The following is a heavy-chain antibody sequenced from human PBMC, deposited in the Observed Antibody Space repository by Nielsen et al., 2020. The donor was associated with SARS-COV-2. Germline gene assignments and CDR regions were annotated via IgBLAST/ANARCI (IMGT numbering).Heavy chain of an antibody. J-gene: IGHJ3*02. D-gene: IGHD4-17*01. Sequence: GGSLRLSCAASGFTFSNYAMSWVRQAPGKGLEWVSAISGSGGSTYYADSVKGRFTISRDNSKNTLYLQMNSLRAEDTAVYYCAKVPDYGDYGLGAFDIWGQGTMVTVSS. CDR2: ISGSGGST. CDR1: GFTFSNYA. CDR3: AKVPDYGDYGLGAFDI. V-gene: IGHV3-23*01.